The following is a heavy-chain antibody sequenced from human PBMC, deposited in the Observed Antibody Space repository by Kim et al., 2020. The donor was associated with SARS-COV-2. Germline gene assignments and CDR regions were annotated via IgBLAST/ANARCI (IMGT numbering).Heavy chain of an antibody. J-gene: IGHJ5*02. D-gene: IGHD6-13*01. V-gene: IGHV3-49*02. CDR3: ARDREYGGSWYWWFDP. Sequence: SVKDRFTISRDDSKSTAYLQMNSLKTEDTAVYYCARDREYGGSWYWWFDPWGQGTLVTVSS.